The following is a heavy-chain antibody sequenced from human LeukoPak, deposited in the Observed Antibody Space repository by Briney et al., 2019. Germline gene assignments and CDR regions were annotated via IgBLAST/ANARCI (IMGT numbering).Heavy chain of an antibody. Sequence: SVKVSSKAPGGTFSSYTISWVRQAPGQRLEWLEGIIPIFDTAHYAQKFQGRVTITADESPSTAYMELSSLGSEDTAVYYCARDRGAYSFGQGDFDYWGQGTLVTVSS. D-gene: IGHD5-18*01. V-gene: IGHV1-69*13. J-gene: IGHJ4*02. CDR3: ARDRGAYSFGQGDFDY. CDR1: GGTFSSYT. CDR2: IIPIFDTA.